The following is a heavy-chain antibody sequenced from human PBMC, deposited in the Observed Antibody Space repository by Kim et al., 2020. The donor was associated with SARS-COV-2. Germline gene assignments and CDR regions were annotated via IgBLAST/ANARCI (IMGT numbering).Heavy chain of an antibody. J-gene: IGHJ4*02. CDR2: T. Sequence: TYYNPSLKSRVTISVDTSKTQFSLKLSSVTAADTAVYYCARGSSSWYEDYWGQGTLVTVSS. CDR3: ARGSSSWYEDY. D-gene: IGHD6-13*01. V-gene: IGHV4-31*02.